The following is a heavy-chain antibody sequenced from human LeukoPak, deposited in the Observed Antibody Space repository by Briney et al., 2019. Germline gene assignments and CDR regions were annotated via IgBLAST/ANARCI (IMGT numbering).Heavy chain of an antibody. CDR1: GYTFSSYG. CDR2: VSPFNGNT. V-gene: IGHV1-18*01. J-gene: IGHJ4*02. CDR3: ARRGGSYSNSDF. Sequence: ASVKVSCKASGYTFSSYGIIWVRQAPGQGLQWMGWVSPFNGNTDYAPKLQGRVTMTTDTSTTTAYMELRSLTSDDTAVYYCARRGGSYSNSDFWGQGTLVTVSS. D-gene: IGHD1-26*01.